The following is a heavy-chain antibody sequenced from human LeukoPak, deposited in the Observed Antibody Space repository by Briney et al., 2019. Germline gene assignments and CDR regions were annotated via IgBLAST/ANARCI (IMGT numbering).Heavy chain of an antibody. D-gene: IGHD4-11*01. CDR1: GFTFSGYG. CDR3: ASDHTHYTNCF. CDR2: IWYDGSNT. Sequence: GRSLRLSCAASGFTFSGYGMHWVRQAPGKGLVWVAVIWYDGSNTYYADSVKGRFTISRDNSKNTLYLQMNSLRAEDTAVYYCASDHTHYTNCFWGQGTLGTVSS. J-gene: IGHJ4*01. V-gene: IGHV3-33*01.